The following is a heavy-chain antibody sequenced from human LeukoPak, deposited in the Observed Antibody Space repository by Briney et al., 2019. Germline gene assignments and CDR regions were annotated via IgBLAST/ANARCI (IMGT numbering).Heavy chain of an antibody. CDR1: GFTFSTYT. V-gene: IGHV3-30*04. CDR2: ISYDGSNK. Sequence: PGGSLRLSCAASGFTFSTYTMNWVRQAPGKGLEWVAVISYDGSNKYYADSVKGRFTISRDNSKNTLYLQMNSLRAEDTAVYYCARINYDFWSGQSNDYDYWGQGTLVTVSS. CDR3: ARINYDFWSGQSNDYDY. D-gene: IGHD3-3*01. J-gene: IGHJ4*02.